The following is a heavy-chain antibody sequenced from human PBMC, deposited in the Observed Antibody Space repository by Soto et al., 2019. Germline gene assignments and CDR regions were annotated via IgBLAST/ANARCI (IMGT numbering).Heavy chain of an antibody. CDR1: GGTFSSYA. CDR3: ARARTCHGVGRFVTEKNGINV. CDR2: IIPIFGTA. D-gene: IGHD3-3*01. J-gene: IGHJ6*01. Sequence: SVKVSCKASGGTFSSYAISWVRQAPGQGLECMGGIIPIFGTANYAQKFQGRVTITADKSTSTAYIDLSSLRSEDTTVHYGARARTCHGVGRFVTEKNGINVWGQRTTVIVS. V-gene: IGHV1-69*06.